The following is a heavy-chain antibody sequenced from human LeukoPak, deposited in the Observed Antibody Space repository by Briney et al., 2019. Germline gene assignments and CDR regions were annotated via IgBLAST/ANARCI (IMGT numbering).Heavy chain of an antibody. D-gene: IGHD2-21*01. J-gene: IGHJ6*02. Sequence: AGGSLRLSCAASGFTFDDYAMHWVRQAPGKGLEWVSGISWNSGSIGYADSVKGRFTISRDNAKNSLYLQMNSLRAEDTALYYCAKDGGVKGYYYGMDVWGQGTTVTVSS. CDR1: GFTFDDYA. CDR2: ISWNSGSI. CDR3: AKDGGVKGYYYGMDV. V-gene: IGHV3-9*01.